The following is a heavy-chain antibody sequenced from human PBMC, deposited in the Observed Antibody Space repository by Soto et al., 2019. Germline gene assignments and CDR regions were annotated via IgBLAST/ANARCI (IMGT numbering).Heavy chain of an antibody. V-gene: IGHV1-69*13. Sequence: GASVKVSCKASGGTFSSYAISWVRQAPGQGLEWMGGIIPIFGTANYAQKFQGRVTITADESTSTAYMELSSLRSEDTAVYYCAGRGSAHLDWFDPWGQGTLVTVSS. J-gene: IGHJ5*02. D-gene: IGHD1-26*01. CDR1: GGTFSSYA. CDR2: IIPIFGTA. CDR3: AGRGSAHLDWFDP.